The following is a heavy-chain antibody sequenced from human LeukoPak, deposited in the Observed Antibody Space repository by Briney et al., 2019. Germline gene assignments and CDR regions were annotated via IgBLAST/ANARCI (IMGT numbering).Heavy chain of an antibody. CDR3: ARGEGYCSSGSCYDFDY. Sequence: GESLKISCPGSGYSFTDYWIAWVRQMPGKGLEWMGIIYPGDSETTYSPSFQGQVTISADKSITTTYLQWSSLEASDTAIIYLARGEGYCSSGSCYDFDYWGQGTLVTVSS. CDR1: GYSFTDYW. CDR2: IYPGDSET. D-gene: IGHD2-2*01. J-gene: IGHJ4*02. V-gene: IGHV5-51*01.